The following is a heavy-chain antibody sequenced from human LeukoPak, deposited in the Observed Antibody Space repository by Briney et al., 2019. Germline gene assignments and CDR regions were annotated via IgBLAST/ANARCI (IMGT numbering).Heavy chain of an antibody. CDR2: MYSGSST. V-gene: IGHV3-53*01. CDR1: GFTVSSNY. J-gene: IGHJ4*02. CDR3: ASSGYVIGTAMVMDRFDY. D-gene: IGHD5-18*01. Sequence: GGSVRLSCAVSGFTVSSNYMSWVRQAPGKGLEWVSVMYSGSSTYYTDSVKGRFTVSRDNSKNTLYLQMNSLRAEDTAVYYCASSGYVIGTAMVMDRFDYWGQGTLVTVSA.